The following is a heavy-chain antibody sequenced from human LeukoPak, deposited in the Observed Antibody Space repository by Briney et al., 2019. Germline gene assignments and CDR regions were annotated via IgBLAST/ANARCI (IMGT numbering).Heavy chain of an antibody. D-gene: IGHD6-19*01. CDR2: ISGSGGST. CDR3: AXVTSSGWYYYDY. J-gene: IGHJ4*02. CDR1: GFTFSTYA. V-gene: IGHV3-23*01. Sequence: GGSLRLSCAASGFTFSTYAMSWVRQAPGKGLEWVSGISGSGGSTYYADSVKGRFSISRDNSKDTLYLEMNSLKADDTAEYYCAXVTSSGWYYYDYWGQGTLVTVSS.